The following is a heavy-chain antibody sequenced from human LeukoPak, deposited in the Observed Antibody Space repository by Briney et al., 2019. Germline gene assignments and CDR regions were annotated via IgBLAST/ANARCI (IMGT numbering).Heavy chain of an antibody. CDR3: ARGRSITLLRGVAMSDGFDI. D-gene: IGHD3-10*01. J-gene: IGHJ3*02. V-gene: IGHV3-21*01. Sequence: GGSLRLSCAASGFTFSSYSMNWVRQAPGKGLKWVSFIDTSGTYIYYGDSMKGRFSISRDNAKNSLSLQMNGLRAEDTAVYYCARGRSITLLRGVAMSDGFDIWGQGTMVTVSS. CDR1: GFTFSSYS. CDR2: IDTSGTYI.